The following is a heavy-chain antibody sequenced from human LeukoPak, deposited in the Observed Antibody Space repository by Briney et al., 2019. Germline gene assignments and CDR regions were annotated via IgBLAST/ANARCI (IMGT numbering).Heavy chain of an antibody. CDR1: GYTFSNYG. D-gene: IGHD3-22*01. Sequence: ASVKVSCKASGYTFSNYGISRVRQAPGQGLEWMGWISAYNGNTYYAQKFQGRVTMTTDTPTNTAYMELRSLRSDDAAVYYCARDRYYFDSSDYYFFDYWGQGALVTVSS. V-gene: IGHV1-18*01. J-gene: IGHJ4*02. CDR2: ISAYNGNT. CDR3: ARDRYYFDSSDYYFFDY.